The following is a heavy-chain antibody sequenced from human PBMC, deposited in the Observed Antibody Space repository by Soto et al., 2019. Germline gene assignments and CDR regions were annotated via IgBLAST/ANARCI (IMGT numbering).Heavy chain of an antibody. CDR1: GGTFSSYA. D-gene: IGHD6-13*01. CDR3: AREAAAGTRYYYYGMDV. J-gene: IGHJ6*02. V-gene: IGHV1-69*13. Sequence: ASVKVSCKASGGTFSSYAISWVRQAPGQGLEWMGGIIPIFGTANYAQKFQGRVTITADESTSTAYMELSSLRSEDTAVYYCAREAAAGTRYYYYGMDVWGQGTTVTVSS. CDR2: IIPIFGTA.